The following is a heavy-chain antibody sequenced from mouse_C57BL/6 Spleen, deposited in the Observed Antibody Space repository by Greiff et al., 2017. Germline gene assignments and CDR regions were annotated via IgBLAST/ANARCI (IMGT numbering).Heavy chain of an antibody. CDR3: ASDDLYYYAMDY. V-gene: IGHV5-12*01. CDR1: GFTFSDYY. Sequence: EVKLMESGGGLVQPGGSLKLSCAASGFTFSDYYMYWVRQTPEKRLEWVAYISNGGGSTYYPDTVKGRFTISRDNAKNTLYLQMSRLKSEDTAMYYCASDDLYYYAMDYWGQGTSVTVSS. CDR2: ISNGGGST. J-gene: IGHJ4*01.